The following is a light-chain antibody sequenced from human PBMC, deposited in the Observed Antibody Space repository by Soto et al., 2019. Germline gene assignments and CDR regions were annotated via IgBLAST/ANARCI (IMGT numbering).Light chain of an antibody. Sequence: DIQMTQSPLSLSASVGESVTITCRASQNITNFLNWYQQKPGKPPRLLIFGTSNLQSGVPSRFRGSRSQTDFSRTISGLQPDDFATYICQQSYRSPLNFGPGTRVA. CDR3: QQSYRSPLN. J-gene: IGKJ3*01. CDR2: GTS. V-gene: IGKV1-39*01. CDR1: QNITNF.